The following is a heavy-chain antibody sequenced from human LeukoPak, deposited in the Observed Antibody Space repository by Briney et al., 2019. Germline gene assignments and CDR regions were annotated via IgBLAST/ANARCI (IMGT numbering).Heavy chain of an antibody. J-gene: IGHJ4*02. D-gene: IGHD6-13*01. CDR3: GRGGKVEQLVLAR. CDR2: INSDGINT. Sequence: GGSLRLSCAASGFTFSNYWMHWVRQAPGKGLVWVSRINSDGINTSYADSVKGRFTISRDNAKNTLNLQMNSLRAEDTAVYYCGRGGKVEQLVLARWGQGSLVTVSS. V-gene: IGHV3-74*01. CDR1: GFTFSNYW.